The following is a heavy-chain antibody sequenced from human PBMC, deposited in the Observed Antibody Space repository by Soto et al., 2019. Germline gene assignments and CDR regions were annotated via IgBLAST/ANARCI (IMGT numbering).Heavy chain of an antibody. J-gene: IGHJ6*02. CDR1: GFTFSTYD. D-gene: IGHD2-15*01. CDR2: IGSAGDT. CDR3: ASYPIGFCSGARCPRDV. Sequence: PGGSLRLSCAASGFTFSTYDMHWVRQASGKGLEWVSGIGSAGDTYYPASVKGRFIISRENGRNSLFLQMNSLRVEDTAVYYCASYPIGFCSGARCPRDVWGQGTTVTVSS. V-gene: IGHV3-13*01.